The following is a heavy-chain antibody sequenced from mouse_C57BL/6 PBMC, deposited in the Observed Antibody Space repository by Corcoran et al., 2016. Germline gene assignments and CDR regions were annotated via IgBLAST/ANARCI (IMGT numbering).Heavy chain of an antibody. J-gene: IGHJ2*01. CDR2: INPYNGGT. CDR3: ARGITTVGADY. CDR1: GYTFTDYY. D-gene: IGHD1-1*01. Sequence: EVQLQQSGPVLVKPGASVKMSCKASGYTFTDYYMNWVKQSHGKSLEWIGVINPYNGGTSYNQKFKGKATLTVDKSSSTAYMELNSLTSEDSAVYDCARGITTVGADYWGQGTTLTVSS. V-gene: IGHV1-19*01.